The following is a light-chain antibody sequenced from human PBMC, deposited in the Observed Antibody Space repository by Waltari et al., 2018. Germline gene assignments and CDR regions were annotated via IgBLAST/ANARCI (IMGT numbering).Light chain of an antibody. V-gene: IGKV3-20*01. CDR1: QSVSSSY. CDR2: GTS. Sequence: EIVLTQSPGTLPLSPGERATVSCRASQSVSSSYLGWYQQKLGQAPRLLIYGTSNRAFGIPDRFNGSGYVTDFSLTISRLEPEDFAVYYCEQYGSPPFTFGQGTKVEMK. J-gene: IGKJ2*01. CDR3: EQYGSPPFT.